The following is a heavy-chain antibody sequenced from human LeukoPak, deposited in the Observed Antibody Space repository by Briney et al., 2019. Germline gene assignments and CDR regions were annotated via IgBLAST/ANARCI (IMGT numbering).Heavy chain of an antibody. CDR3: ARARLRLGELSLGYDY. Sequence: GGSLRLSCAASGFTVSSNYMSWVRQAPGKGLEWVSVIYSGGSTYYADSVKGRFTISRDNSKNTLYLQMNSLRAEDTAVYYCARARLRLGELSLGYDYWGQGTLVTVSS. CDR2: IYSGGST. J-gene: IGHJ4*02. D-gene: IGHD3-16*02. V-gene: IGHV3-53*01. CDR1: GFTVSSNY.